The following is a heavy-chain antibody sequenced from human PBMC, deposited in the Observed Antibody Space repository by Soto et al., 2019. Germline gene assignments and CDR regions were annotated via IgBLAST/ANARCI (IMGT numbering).Heavy chain of an antibody. CDR3: AKGGPTFLNWFGP. Sequence: GALRRSCEASGWTVSTYAMKWVRLAPGKGLEWISVISNSGHITFYADSVKGRFTISRDNSKNTLYLQMNNLRADDTAAYYCAKGGPTFLNWFGPWGQGALVTVSS. V-gene: IGHV3-23*01. CDR1: GWTVSTYA. J-gene: IGHJ5*02. CDR2: ISNSGHIT. D-gene: IGHD5-12*01.